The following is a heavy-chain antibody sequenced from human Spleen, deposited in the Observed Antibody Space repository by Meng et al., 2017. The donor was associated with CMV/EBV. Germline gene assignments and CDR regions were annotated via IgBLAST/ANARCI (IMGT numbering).Heavy chain of an antibody. CDR2: INSDGSST. CDR3: ARDLGIAAAGTVY. J-gene: IGHJ4*02. Sequence: GESLKISCAASGFTFSSYWMHWVRQAPGKGLVWVSRINSDGSSTSYADSVKGRFTISRDNAKNTLYLQMNSLRAEDTAVYYCARDLGIAAAGTVYWGQGTQVTVSS. CDR1: GFTFSSYW. D-gene: IGHD6-13*01. V-gene: IGHV3-74*01.